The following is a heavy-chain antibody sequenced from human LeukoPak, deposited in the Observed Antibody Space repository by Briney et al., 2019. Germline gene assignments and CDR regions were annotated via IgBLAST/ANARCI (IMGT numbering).Heavy chain of an antibody. Sequence: LKVSCKASGGTFSSYAISWVRQAPGQGLEWMGRIIPILGIANYAQKFQGRVTITADKSTSTAYMELSSLRSEDTAVYYCARGYSSGTYKGYWGQGTLVTVS. CDR3: ARGYSSGTYKGY. V-gene: IGHV1-69*04. CDR2: IIPILGIA. J-gene: IGHJ4*02. D-gene: IGHD6-19*01. CDR1: GGTFSSYA.